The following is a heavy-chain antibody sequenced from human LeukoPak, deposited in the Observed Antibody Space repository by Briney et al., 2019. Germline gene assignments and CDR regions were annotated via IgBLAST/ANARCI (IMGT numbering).Heavy chain of an antibody. J-gene: IGHJ4*02. Sequence: GGSLRLSCAASGFTFSSYAMSWVRQAPGKGLEWVSGISGSGVSTYYADSVKGRFTISRDNSKNTLYLQMNSLRAEDTAVYYCAKAGSGRIFDNWGQGTLVTVSS. CDR3: AKAGSGRIFDN. CDR2: ISGSGVST. V-gene: IGHV3-23*01. D-gene: IGHD6-19*01. CDR1: GFTFSSYA.